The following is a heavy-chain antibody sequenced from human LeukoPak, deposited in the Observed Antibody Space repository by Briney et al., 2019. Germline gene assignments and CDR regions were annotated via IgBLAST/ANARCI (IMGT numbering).Heavy chain of an antibody. D-gene: IGHD4-17*01. Sequence: GGSLRLSCAVSGFPLSTFWMSWVRQAPGKGLEWVANINQDGSEKYYVDSVRGRFAISRDNAKNSLYLQMNSLRPEDTAMYYCARVGHGGYPIDYWGQGILVTVSS. CDR2: INQDGSEK. J-gene: IGHJ4*02. CDR1: GFPLSTFW. V-gene: IGHV3-7*01. CDR3: ARVGHGGYPIDY.